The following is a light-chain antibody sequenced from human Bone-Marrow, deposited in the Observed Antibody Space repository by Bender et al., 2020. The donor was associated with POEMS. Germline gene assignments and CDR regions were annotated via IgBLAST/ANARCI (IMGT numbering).Light chain of an antibody. CDR3: ATWDDSLNGWV. J-gene: IGLJ3*02. CDR1: SSKFGSYP. Sequence: QSVLTQPPSASGTPGQRVTISCSGSSSKFGSYPVNWYQQLPGAAPKLVIFNNSQRPSGVPDGFSGSNSGTSASLAISGLLSDDDADFYCATWDDSLNGWVFGGGTKLTVL. CDR2: NNS. V-gene: IGLV1-44*01.